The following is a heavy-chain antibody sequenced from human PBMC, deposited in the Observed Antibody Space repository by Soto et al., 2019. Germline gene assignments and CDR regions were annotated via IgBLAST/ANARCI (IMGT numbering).Heavy chain of an antibody. CDR2: IYYSGST. D-gene: IGHD2-21*02. CDR3: ARARSRCGAACFDY. J-gene: IGHJ4*02. Sequence: QVQLQESGPGLVKPSQTLSLTCTVSSASISSADYYWSWIRQHPGKGLEWIAYIYYSGSTSYNPSLKMRVIISMDTSRDQFSLTLTSVTAADTAVYYCARARSRCGAACFDYWGQGILVTVSS. V-gene: IGHV4-31*03. CDR1: SASISSADYY.